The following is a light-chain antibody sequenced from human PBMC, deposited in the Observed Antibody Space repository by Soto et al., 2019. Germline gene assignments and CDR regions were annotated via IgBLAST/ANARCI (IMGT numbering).Light chain of an antibody. CDR3: SSYTSSSTYV. CDR2: DVS. CDR1: SSDVGGYNY. Sequence: QSALTQPASVSESPGQSIAISCTGASSDVGGYNYVSWYQQHPGKAPRLMIYDVSNRPSGVSDRFSGSKSGNTASLTISGLQAEDEAEYYCSSYTSSSTYVFGTGTKVTVL. J-gene: IGLJ1*01. V-gene: IGLV2-14*01.